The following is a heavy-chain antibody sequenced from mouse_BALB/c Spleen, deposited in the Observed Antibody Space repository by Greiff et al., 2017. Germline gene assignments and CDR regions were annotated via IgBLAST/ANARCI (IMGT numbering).Heavy chain of an antibody. Sequence: VQLQQSGAELVKPGASVKLSCTASGFNIKDTYMHWVKQRPEQGLEWIGRIDPANGNTKYDPKFQGKATITADTSSNTAYLQLSSLTSEDTAVYYCAPYYYGSSSAWFAYGGKGTRVTVSA. V-gene: IGHV14-3*02. CDR2: IDPANGNT. CDR3: APYYYGSSSAWFAY. J-gene: IGHJ3*01. D-gene: IGHD1-1*01. CDR1: GFNIKDTY.